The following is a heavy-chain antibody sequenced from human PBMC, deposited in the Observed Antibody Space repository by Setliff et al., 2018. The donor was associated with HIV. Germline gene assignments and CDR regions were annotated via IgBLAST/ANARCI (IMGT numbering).Heavy chain of an antibody. D-gene: IGHD2-21*01. V-gene: IGHV1-8*02. CDR1: GYSFTTHD. CDR2: MNPDSGNT. Sequence: ASVKVSCKASGYSFTTHDINWVRQSPGQGLEWMGWMNPDSGNTSYAQKFKGRVTMTRDTSTNTAYMELSSLTSDDTAVYFCARGSMSMVMFILVSAFDIWGQGTLVTVSS. CDR3: ARGSMSMVMFILVSAFDI. J-gene: IGHJ3*02.